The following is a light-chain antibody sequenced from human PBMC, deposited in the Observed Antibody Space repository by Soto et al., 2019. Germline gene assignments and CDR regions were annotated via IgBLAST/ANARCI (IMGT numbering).Light chain of an antibody. CDR1: QTVNSKY. V-gene: IGKV3D-7*01. J-gene: IGKJ1*01. CDR2: GAS. CDR3: QHYNSYSEA. Sequence: EIVLTQSPGTLSLSPGERSTLSFRASQTVNSKYLTWYQQKPGQAPRLLIHGASNRATGIPSRFSGSGSGTEFTLTISSLQPDDFATYYCQHYNSYSEAFGQGTKVDIK.